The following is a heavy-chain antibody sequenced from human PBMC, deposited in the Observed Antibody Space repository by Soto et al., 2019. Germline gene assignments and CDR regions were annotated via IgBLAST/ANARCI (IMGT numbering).Heavy chain of an antibody. D-gene: IGHD2-15*01. CDR3: GRGHCSGSSCHRDFDN. CDR2: IYPGDSDT. CDR1: GYSFSSYW. Sequence: PGEPLKISCKGSGYSFSSYWIGWVRQMPGKGLEWMGVIYPGDSDTRYNPSFQGQVTISADRSISTAYLQWSGLKASDTAIYYCGRGHCSGSSCHRDFDNWGQGTLVTVSS. V-gene: IGHV5-51*01. J-gene: IGHJ4*02.